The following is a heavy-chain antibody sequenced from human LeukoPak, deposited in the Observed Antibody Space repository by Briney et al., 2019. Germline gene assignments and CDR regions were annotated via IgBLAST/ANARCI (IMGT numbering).Heavy chain of an antibody. Sequence: GGSLRLSCAASGFTFTNYWMTWVRQSPGKGLEWVANIRQDGSEKDYVDSVKGRFSISRDNAKNSLTLEMTSLRADDTAVYYCARHAKWAFDTWGRGTMVTVSS. CDR2: IRQDGSEK. J-gene: IGHJ3*02. D-gene: IGHD1-26*01. V-gene: IGHV3-7*04. CDR3: ARHAKWAFDT. CDR1: GFTFTNYW.